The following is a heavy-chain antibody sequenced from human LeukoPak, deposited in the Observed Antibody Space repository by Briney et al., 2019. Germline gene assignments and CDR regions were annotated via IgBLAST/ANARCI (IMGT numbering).Heavy chain of an antibody. V-gene: IGHV3-30*02. CDR2: IRYDGSNK. D-gene: IGHD2-2*01. Sequence: GGSLRLSCAASGFTFSSYGMHWVRQAPGKGLEWVAFIRYDGSNKYYADSVKGRFTISRDNSKNTLYLQMNSLRAEDTAVYYCAEKYCSSTSCYFDYWGQGTLVTVSS. CDR1: GFTFSSYG. CDR3: AEKYCSSTSCYFDY. J-gene: IGHJ4*02.